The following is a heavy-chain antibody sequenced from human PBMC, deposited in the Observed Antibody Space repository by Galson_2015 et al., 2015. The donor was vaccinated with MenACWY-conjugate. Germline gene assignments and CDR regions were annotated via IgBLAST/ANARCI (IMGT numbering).Heavy chain of an antibody. D-gene: IGHD6-19*01. Sequence: SLRLSCAASGFTFSSYWMSWVRQAPGKGLEWVDNIKQDGSEKYYVDSVKGRFTISRDNAKNSLYLQMNSLRAEDTAVYYCAREYKGTEQWLFDFDYWGQGTLVTVSS. V-gene: IGHV3-7*03. CDR2: IKQDGSEK. CDR3: AREYKGTEQWLFDFDY. CDR1: GFTFSSYW. J-gene: IGHJ4*02.